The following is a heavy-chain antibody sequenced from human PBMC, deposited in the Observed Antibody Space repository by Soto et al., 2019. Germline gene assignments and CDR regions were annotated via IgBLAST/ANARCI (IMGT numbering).Heavy chain of an antibody. J-gene: IGHJ4*02. CDR3: ARIDDYGDYVTDY. D-gene: IGHD4-17*01. CDR2: IWYDGSQR. V-gene: IGHV3-33*01. Sequence: VELVESGGGVVQPGGSLRLSCAASGFTFNTHGMHWVRQAPGKGLEWVAVIWYDGSQRYYADFVRGRFTISRDNYQNTLYLQMTSLRAEDTAVYYCARIDDYGDYVTDYWGQGALVTVSS. CDR1: GFTFNTHG.